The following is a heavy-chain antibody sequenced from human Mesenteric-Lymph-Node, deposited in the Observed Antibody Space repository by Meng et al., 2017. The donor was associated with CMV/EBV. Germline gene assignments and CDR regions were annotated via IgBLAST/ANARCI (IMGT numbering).Heavy chain of an antibody. CDR3: ARRGGDRGTFFDF. V-gene: IGHV1-18*04. CDR1: DYTFAYFG. D-gene: IGHD4-17*01. J-gene: IGHJ4*02. CDR2: ISAFTDSRA. Sequence: KASDYTFAYFGLSWVRQAAGQGLEWMGWISAFTDSRADYGLKFQGRVTMTIDTSTSTAYMELRSLRSDDTAIYFCARRGGDRGTFFDFWGQGTLVTVSS.